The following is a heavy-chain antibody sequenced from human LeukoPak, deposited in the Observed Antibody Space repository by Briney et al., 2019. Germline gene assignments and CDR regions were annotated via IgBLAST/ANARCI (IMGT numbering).Heavy chain of an antibody. CDR3: ARHMGRIVGATSLDY. D-gene: IGHD1-26*01. CDR1: GGSISSYY. CDR2: IYYSGST. Sequence: SETLCLTCAGSGGSISSYYVSWVRQPPGKGLEWIVYIYYSGSTNYNPSLKSRVTISVDTSKDHFSLRLSSAAAADTAVYYCARHMGRIVGATSLDYWGQGTLVTVSS. V-gene: IGHV4-59*08. J-gene: IGHJ4*02.